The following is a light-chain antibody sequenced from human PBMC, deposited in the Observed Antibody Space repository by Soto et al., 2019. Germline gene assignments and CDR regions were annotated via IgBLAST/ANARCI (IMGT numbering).Light chain of an antibody. CDR1: QSVSSY. CDR2: DAS. Sequence: TPSKATLSFSLGEGATISYRASQSVSSYLAWYQQKPGQAPRLLIYDASNRATGIPARFSGSGSGTDFTPTISSRQREDFAAYYCQQRRHWPPRLTFCGGTNVDIK. V-gene: IGKV3-11*01. J-gene: IGKJ4*01. CDR3: QQRRHWPPRLT.